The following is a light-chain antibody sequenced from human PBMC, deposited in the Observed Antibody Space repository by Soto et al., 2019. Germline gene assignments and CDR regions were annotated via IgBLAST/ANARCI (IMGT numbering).Light chain of an antibody. Sequence: ESVFKQSPATVSLSPGERATLSCRASPSVSNSLAWYQHKPGQAPRLLIYDASNRATGVPTRFSGSGSGTDFTLTISSLEPEDFAVYYCQQRNKWPPVTFGGGTKVDI. CDR3: QQRNKWPPVT. V-gene: IGKV3-11*01. CDR1: PSVSNS. J-gene: IGKJ4*01. CDR2: DAS.